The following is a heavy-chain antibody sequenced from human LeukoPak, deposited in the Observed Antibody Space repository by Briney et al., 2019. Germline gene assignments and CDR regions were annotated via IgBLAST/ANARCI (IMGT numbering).Heavy chain of an antibody. D-gene: IGHD3-22*01. Sequence: ASVKVSCKASGYTFTSYGISWVRQAAGQWLEWMGWISGYNGETNNAQKLQGRVTTTTDTSTSTAYMELRSLRSDDTAVYYCARDRWYDKSDYYYNLDHWGQGTLVTVSS. CDR2: ISGYNGET. V-gene: IGHV1-18*01. CDR3: ARDRWYDKSDYYYNLDH. CDR1: GYTFTSYG. J-gene: IGHJ4*02.